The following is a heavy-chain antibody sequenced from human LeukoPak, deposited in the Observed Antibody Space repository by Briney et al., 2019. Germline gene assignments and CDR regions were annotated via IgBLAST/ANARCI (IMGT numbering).Heavy chain of an antibody. V-gene: IGHV1-18*01. D-gene: IGHD4-17*01. CDR3: ARDLLGSPNGGYGDFNIFDM. J-gene: IGHJ4*02. CDR1: GYTFTNYG. CDR2: ISPYNGNT. Sequence: GASVKVSCKASGYTFTNYGISWVRQAPGQGLEWMEWISPYNGNTHYIQNLQGRVTMTVDTSTNTASMELRSLRSDDTAVYYCARDLLGSPNGGYGDFNIFDMWGQGTLVIVSS.